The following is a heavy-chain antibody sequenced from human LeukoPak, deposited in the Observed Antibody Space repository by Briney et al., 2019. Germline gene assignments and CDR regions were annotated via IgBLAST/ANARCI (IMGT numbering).Heavy chain of an antibody. V-gene: IGHV4-59*01. J-gene: IGHJ6*03. CDR3: ARGGYYDSSGYYHHYMDV. D-gene: IGHD3-22*01. Sequence: PSETLSLTCTVSGGSISTYYWSWIRRPPGKGLEWIGYIYYSGSTNYNPSLKSRVTISVDTSKNQFSLKLSSVTAADTAVYYCARGGYYDSSGYYHHYMDVWGKGTTVTVSS. CDR1: GGSISTYY. CDR2: IYYSGST.